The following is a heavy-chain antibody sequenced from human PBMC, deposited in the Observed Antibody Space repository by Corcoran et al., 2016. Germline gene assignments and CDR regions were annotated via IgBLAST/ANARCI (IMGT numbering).Heavy chain of an antibody. CDR2: INSDGSST. CDR3: ARGGSSGWYGDY. D-gene: IGHD6-19*01. Sequence: EVRLVESGGGLVQPGGSLRLSCAASGFTFSRYWMHWVRQAPGKGLVWVSRINSDGSSTSYADSVKGRFTFTRDNAKNTLYLQMNSMRAEDTAVYYCARGGSSGWYGDYCGQGTLLTVSS. V-gene: IGHV3-74*01. CDR1: GFTFSRYW. J-gene: IGHJ4*02.